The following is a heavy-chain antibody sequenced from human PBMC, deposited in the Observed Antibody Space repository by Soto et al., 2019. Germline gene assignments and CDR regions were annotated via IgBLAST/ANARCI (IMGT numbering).Heavy chain of an antibody. CDR2: ISYDGSNK. Sequence: PGGSLRLSCAASGFTFSSYAMHWVRQAPGKGLEWVAVISYDGSNKYYADSVKGRFTISRDNSKNTLYLQMNSLRAEDTAVYYCAREKQQLAYFDYWGQGTLVTVSS. CDR1: GFTFSSYA. CDR3: AREKQQLAYFDY. V-gene: IGHV3-30-3*01. D-gene: IGHD6-13*01. J-gene: IGHJ4*02.